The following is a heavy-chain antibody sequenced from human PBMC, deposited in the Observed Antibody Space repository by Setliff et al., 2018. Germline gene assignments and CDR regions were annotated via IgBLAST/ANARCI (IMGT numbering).Heavy chain of an antibody. CDR3: ARDKDKDFDF. CDR2: ISSSGISI. Sequence: GGSLRLSCAASGFSFSDNYMSWIRQAPGKGLEWVAYISSSGISIDYADSVKGRFTISRDNAKNTLYLQISRLGVEDTAVYYCARDKDKDFDFWGQGTLVTVSS. CDR1: GFSFSDNY. J-gene: IGHJ4*02. V-gene: IGHV3-11*01.